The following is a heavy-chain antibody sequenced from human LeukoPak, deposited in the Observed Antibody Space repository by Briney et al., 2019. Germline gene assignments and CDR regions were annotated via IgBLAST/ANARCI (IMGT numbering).Heavy chain of an antibody. CDR3: AVQLWPPG. V-gene: IGHV3-74*01. D-gene: IGHD5-18*01. J-gene: IGHJ4*02. CDR2: IHSDGSST. CDR1: GFTFSSYW. Sequence: GGSLRLSCAASGFTFSSYWMHWVRQAPGKGLVWVSHIHSDGSSTTYADSVKGRFTISRDNAKNTLYLQMNSLRAEDTAAYYCAVQLWPPGWGQGTLVTVSS.